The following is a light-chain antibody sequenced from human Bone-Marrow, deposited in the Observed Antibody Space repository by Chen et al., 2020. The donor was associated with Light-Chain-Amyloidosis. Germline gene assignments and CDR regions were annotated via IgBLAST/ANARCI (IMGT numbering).Light chain of an antibody. CDR1: SSNIGNNY. CDR3: VAWDSSLNTWV. J-gene: IGLJ3*02. CDR2: DNE. V-gene: IGLV1-51*01. Sequence: QSVLTPPPSVSAAPGQRVTISCSGSSSNIGNNYVSCYQQFPGTAPTLLLYDNEKRPSGIPDVCSDSKSGTSATLGITGLQTGDEADYFCVAWDSSLNTWVFGGGTKLPVL.